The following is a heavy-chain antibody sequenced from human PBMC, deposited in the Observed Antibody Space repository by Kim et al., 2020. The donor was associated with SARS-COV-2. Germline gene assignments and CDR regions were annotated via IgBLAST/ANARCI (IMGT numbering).Heavy chain of an antibody. CDR2: MNPYRGET. V-gene: IGHV1-8*01. J-gene: IGHJ5*02. D-gene: IGHD3-16*01. CDR3: AAVGGSYEKGENWFDA. CDR1: GYTFTSYD. Sequence: ASVKVSCKASGYTFTSYDINWVRQAPGQGLEWMGWMNPYRGETGYAQKFQGRVTMTRDTSISTAYMELNNLTAADTAVYYCAAVGGSYEKGENWFDAWGQGALVTVSS.